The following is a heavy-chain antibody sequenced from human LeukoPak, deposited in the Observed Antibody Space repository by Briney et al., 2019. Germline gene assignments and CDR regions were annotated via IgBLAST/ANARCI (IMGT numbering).Heavy chain of an antibody. Sequence: GGSLRLSWAASGFTFSSYWMNWARQAPGKRLEWVASINHNGNVNYYVDSVKGRFTISRDNAKNSLYLQMSNLRAEDTAVYFCARGGGLDVWGQGATVTVSS. V-gene: IGHV3-7*03. CDR3: ARGGGLDV. CDR1: GFTFSSYW. J-gene: IGHJ6*02. D-gene: IGHD3-16*01. CDR2: INHNGNVN.